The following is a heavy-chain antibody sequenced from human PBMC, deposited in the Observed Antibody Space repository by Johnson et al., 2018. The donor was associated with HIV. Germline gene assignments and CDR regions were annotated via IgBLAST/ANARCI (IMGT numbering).Heavy chain of an antibody. CDR1: GFTVDDYA. Sequence: VQLVESGGGLVQPGRSLRLSCAASGFTVDDYAMHWVRQAPGKGLEWVSGINSDGSTTTYADSVKGRFTISRDNAKNTLYLQMSSLRTEDTAVYYCARGDGVTSAFDIWGQGTMVTGSS. J-gene: IGHJ3*02. V-gene: IGHV3-9*01. D-gene: IGHD1-1*01. CDR3: ARGDGVTSAFDI. CDR2: INSDGSTT.